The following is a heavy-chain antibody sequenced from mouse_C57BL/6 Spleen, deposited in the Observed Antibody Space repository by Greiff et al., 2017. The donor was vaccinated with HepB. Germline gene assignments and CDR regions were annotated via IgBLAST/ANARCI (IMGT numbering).Heavy chain of an antibody. CDR1: GYTFTDYY. V-gene: IGHV1-26*01. J-gene: IGHJ4*01. CDR2: INPNNGGT. Sequence: VQLQQSGPELVKPGASVKISCKASGYTFTDYYMNWVKQSHGKSLEWIGDINPNNGGTSYNQKFKGKATLTVDKSSSTAYMVLRSLTSEDSAVYYCARAGYYGSSRYYYAMDYWGQGTSDTVSS. CDR3: ARAGYYGSSRYYYAMDY. D-gene: IGHD1-1*01.